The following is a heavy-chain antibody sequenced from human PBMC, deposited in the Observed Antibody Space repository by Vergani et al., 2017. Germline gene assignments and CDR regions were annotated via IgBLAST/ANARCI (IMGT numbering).Heavy chain of an antibody. CDR2: IKQDGSEK. J-gene: IGHJ4*02. Sequence: EVQLVESGGGLVQPGGSLRFSCAASGFTFSSYWMSWVRQAPGKGLEWVANIKQDGSEKYYVDSVKGRFTISRDNAKNSLYLQMNSLSAEDTAVYYCARAVDCSSTSCYGLDYWGQGTLVTVSS. D-gene: IGHD2-2*01. CDR3: ARAVDCSSTSCYGLDY. CDR1: GFTFSSYW. V-gene: IGHV3-7*03.